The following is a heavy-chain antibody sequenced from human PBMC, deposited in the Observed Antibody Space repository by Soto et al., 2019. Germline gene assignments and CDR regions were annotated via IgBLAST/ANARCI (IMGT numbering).Heavy chain of an antibody. V-gene: IGHV3-53*01. CDR1: GFTVSSNY. CDR2: IYSGGST. J-gene: IGHJ6*02. CDR3: ATQSLVQKYYYGSGSTLGGMDV. Sequence: GGSLRLSCAASGFTVSSNYMSWVRQAPGKGLEWVSVIYSGGSTYYADSVKGRFTISRDNSKNTLYLQMNSLRAEDTAVYYCATQSLVQKYYYGSGSTLGGMDVWGQGTTVTVSS. D-gene: IGHD3-10*01.